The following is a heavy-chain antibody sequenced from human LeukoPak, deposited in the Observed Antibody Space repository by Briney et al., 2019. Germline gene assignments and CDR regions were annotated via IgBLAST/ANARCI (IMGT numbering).Heavy chain of an antibody. CDR1: GGSFSGYY. CDR3: ATGLKPRITMVRGSNWFDP. J-gene: IGHJ5*02. D-gene: IGHD3-10*01. V-gene: IGHV4-34*01. Sequence: PSETLSLTCAVYGGSFSGYYWSWIRRPPGKGLEWIGEINHSGSTNYNPSLKSRVTISVDTSKNQFSLNLSSVTAADTAVYYCATGLKPRITMVRGSNWFDPWGQGTLVTVSS. CDR2: INHSGST.